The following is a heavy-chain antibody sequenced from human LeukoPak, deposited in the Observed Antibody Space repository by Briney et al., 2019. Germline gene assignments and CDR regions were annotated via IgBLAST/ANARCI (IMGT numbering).Heavy chain of an antibody. Sequence: GGSLRLSCAASGFTFSTYGMHWVRQAPGKGLEWVAVIWYGGSNTYYADSVKGRFTISRDNSKSTVYLQMNGLRIEDTAMYYCARVVATIVVDMEDFQHWGQGTLVAVSS. D-gene: IGHD5-12*01. CDR2: IWYGGSNT. CDR3: ARVVATIVVDMEDFQH. CDR1: GFTFSTYG. V-gene: IGHV3-33*08. J-gene: IGHJ1*01.